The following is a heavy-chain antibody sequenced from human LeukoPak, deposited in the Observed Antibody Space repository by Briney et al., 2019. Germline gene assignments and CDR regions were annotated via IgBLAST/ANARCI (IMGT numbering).Heavy chain of an antibody. Sequence: SSETLSLTCTVSGGSISSSSYYWGWIRQPPGKGLEWIGHIYDSGSTKFNPSLKSRVTMSLDTSKNQFSLKLSSVTAADTAVYYCARGYVDTRSFIPRKNDAFDIWGQGTMVTVSS. CDR1: GGSISSSSYY. V-gene: IGHV4-61*05. CDR3: ARGYVDTRSFIPRKNDAFDI. CDR2: IYDSGST. D-gene: IGHD5-18*01. J-gene: IGHJ3*02.